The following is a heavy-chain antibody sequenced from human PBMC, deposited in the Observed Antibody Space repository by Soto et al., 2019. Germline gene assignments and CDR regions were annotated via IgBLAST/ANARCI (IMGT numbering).Heavy chain of an antibody. CDR1: GFTFSSYS. Sequence: GGSLRLSCAASGFTFSSYSMNWVRQAPGKGLEWVSSITSSSAFLYYADSLKGRFTISRDNARNSLYLQMHSPRAEDTAVYYCARETASGTTNLDYWGQGTLVTVSS. CDR2: ITSSSAFL. V-gene: IGHV3-21*01. D-gene: IGHD1-7*01. J-gene: IGHJ4*02. CDR3: ARETASGTTNLDY.